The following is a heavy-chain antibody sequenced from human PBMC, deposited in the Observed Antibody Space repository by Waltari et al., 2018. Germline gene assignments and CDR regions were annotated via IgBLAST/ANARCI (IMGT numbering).Heavy chain of an antibody. V-gene: IGHV4-4*02. Sequence: QVKLQESDPGLVKPLGTLSLTCTVSGDSLTTNNWWSWVRPSPGKGLEWIGEIYHSGDSNYNPSLQSRVTISLDKSKNQISLRLTSVTAADTAVYYCAKVRVPAVMFNWFDPWGQGTLVTVSS. J-gene: IGHJ5*02. CDR1: GDSLTTNNW. CDR3: AKVRVPAVMFNWFDP. CDR2: IYHSGDS. D-gene: IGHD3-10*01.